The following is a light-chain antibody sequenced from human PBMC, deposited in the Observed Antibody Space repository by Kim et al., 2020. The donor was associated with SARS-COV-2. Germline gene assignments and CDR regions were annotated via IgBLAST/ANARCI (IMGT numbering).Light chain of an antibody. CDR1: QNIGTW. CDR3: QQYNSPPWT. CDR2: KSS. Sequence: DIQMTQSPSILSASVGDRVTITCRASQNIGTWLAWYQQKPGKAPNFLIYKSSTLGSGVPSRFTGGGSGTEFTLTISGLQPEDFGTYHCQQYNSPPWTFGQGTKVDIK. V-gene: IGKV1-5*03. J-gene: IGKJ1*01.